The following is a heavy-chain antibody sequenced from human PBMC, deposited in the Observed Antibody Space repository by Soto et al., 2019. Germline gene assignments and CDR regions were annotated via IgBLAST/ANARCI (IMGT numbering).Heavy chain of an antibody. CDR2: INSDGSSA. V-gene: IGHV3-74*01. J-gene: IGHJ6*02. CDR1: GFTFSSYW. D-gene: IGHD3-3*02. CDR3: ALAPRYGMDV. Sequence: EVQLVESGGGLVQPGGSLRLSCAASGFTFSSYWMHWVRQAPGNGLVWLSRINSDGSSATYADSVKGRFTFSRYKAKSTLYLQMNSLRAEDTAMYYCALAPRYGMDVWGQGITVTVSS.